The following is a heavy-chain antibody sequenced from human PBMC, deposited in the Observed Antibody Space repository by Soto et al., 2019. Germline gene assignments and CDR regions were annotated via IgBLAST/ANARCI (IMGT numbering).Heavy chain of an antibody. J-gene: IGHJ6*02. CDR3: ARTRSAWSDFHYYSLDV. CDR1: GFTFNSYG. Sequence: GGSLRLSCAASGFTFNSYGMHWVRRGPGNGLEWVAFISYDSTKTYYADSVKGRFTISRDNSNSALYVQMNSLTGEDTAVYYCARTRSAWSDFHYYSLDVWGQGTTVTVSS. CDR2: ISYDSTKT. V-gene: IGHV3-30*03. D-gene: IGHD1-26*01.